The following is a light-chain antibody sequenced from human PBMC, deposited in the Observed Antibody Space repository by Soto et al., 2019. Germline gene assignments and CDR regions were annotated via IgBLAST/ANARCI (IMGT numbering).Light chain of an antibody. CDR1: SGHSTYA. V-gene: IGLV4-69*01. Sequence: QAVVTQSPSASASLGASVKLTCTLSSGHSTYAIAWHQQQPEKGPRYLMKLNSDGSPSKGDGIPDRFSGSSSGAERYLTISGLQSEDGADYPCQSWGPGPWVFGGGTKLTVL. J-gene: IGLJ3*02. CDR2: LNSDGSP. CDR3: QSWGPGPWV.